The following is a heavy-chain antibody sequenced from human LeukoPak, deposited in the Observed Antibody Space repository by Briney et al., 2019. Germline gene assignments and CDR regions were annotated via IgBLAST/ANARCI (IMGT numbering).Heavy chain of an antibody. Sequence: GGSLRLSCAASGFTFSDYYMSWIRQAPGKGLEWVSYISSSGSTKDYADFVKGRFTISRDNAKNSLYLQMNSLRAEDTAVYYCARDRRAMSSYGYSWGQGTLVTVSS. V-gene: IGHV3-11*01. D-gene: IGHD5-18*01. J-gene: IGHJ4*02. CDR3: ARDRRAMSSYGYS. CDR1: GFTFSDYY. CDR2: ISSSGSTK.